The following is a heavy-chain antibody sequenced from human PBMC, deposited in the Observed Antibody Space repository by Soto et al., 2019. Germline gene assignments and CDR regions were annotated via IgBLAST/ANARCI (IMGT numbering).Heavy chain of an antibody. J-gene: IGHJ4*02. CDR3: ARDPPGFHSAFDF. CDR1: GDSVSSNGAA. CDR2: TYYRSRWYS. D-gene: IGHD4-4*01. Sequence: PSQTLSLPCAISGDSVSSNGAAWNWIRQSPSRGLEWLGRTYYRSRWYSDYAPSVKSRITVNPDTSQNQFSLQLNSVTPEDTAIYYYARDPPGFHSAFDFWGQGTLVTVSS. V-gene: IGHV6-1*01.